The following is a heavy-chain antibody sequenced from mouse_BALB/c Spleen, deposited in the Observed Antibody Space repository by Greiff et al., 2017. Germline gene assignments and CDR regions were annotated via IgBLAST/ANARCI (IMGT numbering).Heavy chain of an antibody. D-gene: IGHD2-14*01. Sequence: VQLQQSGPGLVAPSQSLSITCTVSGFSLTGYGVNWVRQPPGKGLEWLGMIWGDGSTDYNSALKSRLSISKDNSKSQVFLKMNSLQTDDTARYYCAIYRFYYAMDYWGQGTSVTVSS. CDR1: GFSLTGYG. J-gene: IGHJ4*01. CDR3: AIYRFYYAMDY. V-gene: IGHV2-6-7*01. CDR2: IWGDGST.